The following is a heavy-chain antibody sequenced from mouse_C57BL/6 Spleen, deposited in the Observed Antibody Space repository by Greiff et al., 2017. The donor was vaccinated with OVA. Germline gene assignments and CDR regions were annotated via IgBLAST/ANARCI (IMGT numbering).Heavy chain of an antibody. CDR3: ATSLGPYAMDY. J-gene: IGHJ4*01. V-gene: IGHV2-2*01. Sequence: VQLVESGPGLVQPSQSLSITCTVSGFSLTSYGVHWVRQSPGKGLEWLGVIWSGGSTDYNAAFISRLSISKDNSKSQVFFKMNSLQADDTAIYYCATSLGPYAMDYWGQGTSVTVSS. CDR2: IWSGGST. CDR1: GFSLTSYG. D-gene: IGHD4-1*01.